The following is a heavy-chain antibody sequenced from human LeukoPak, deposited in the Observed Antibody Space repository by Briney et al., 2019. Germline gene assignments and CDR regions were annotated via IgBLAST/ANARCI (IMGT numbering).Heavy chain of an antibody. CDR2: IYYSGST. D-gene: IGHD3-16*01. CDR1: GGSISSYY. V-gene: IGHV4-59*12. Sequence: SETLSLTCTVSGGSISSYYWSWIRQPPGKGLEWIGYIYYSGSTNYNPSLKSRVTISVDTSKNQFSLKLSSVTAADTAVYYCARARGGGVISRYFDYWGQGTLVTVSS. J-gene: IGHJ4*02. CDR3: ARARGGGVISRYFDY.